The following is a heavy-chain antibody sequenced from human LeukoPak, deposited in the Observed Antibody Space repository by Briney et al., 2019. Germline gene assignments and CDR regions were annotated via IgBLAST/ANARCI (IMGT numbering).Heavy chain of an antibody. CDR3: AKYSGTYSHYFHH. CDR2: ISWDGSST. J-gene: IGHJ1*01. V-gene: IGHV3-43*01. CDR1: GFTFSSYS. D-gene: IGHD1-26*01. Sequence: PGGSLRLSCAGSGFTFSSYSMNWVRQAPGKGLEWVSLISWDGSSTSYADSVKGRFTISRDNSKNSLYLQMNSLRTEDTALFYCAKYSGTYSHYFHHWGQGTLVTVSS.